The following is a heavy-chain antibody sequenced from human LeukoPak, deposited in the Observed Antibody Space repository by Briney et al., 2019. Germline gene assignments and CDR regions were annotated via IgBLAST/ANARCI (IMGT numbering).Heavy chain of an antibody. V-gene: IGHV3-7*01. CDR1: GFTFSSYW. D-gene: IGHD3-3*01. CDR2: IKQDGSEK. J-gene: IGHJ4*02. CDR3: ARVTYYDFWSGYSDY. Sequence: PGGSLRLSCAASGFTFSSYWMSWVRQAPGKGLEWVANIKQDGSEKYYVDSVKGRFTISRDNAKNSLYLQMNSLRAEATAVYYCARVTYYDFWSGYSDYWGQGTLVTVSS.